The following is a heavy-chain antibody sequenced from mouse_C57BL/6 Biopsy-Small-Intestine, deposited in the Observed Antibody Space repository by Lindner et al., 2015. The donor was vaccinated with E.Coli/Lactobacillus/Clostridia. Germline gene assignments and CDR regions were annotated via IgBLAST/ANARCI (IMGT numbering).Heavy chain of an antibody. CDR3: ARPKLEGFAY. Sequence: VQLQESGAELARPGASVKMSCKASGYTFTSYTMHWVKQRPGQGLEWIGYINPSSGYTKYNQKFKGKATLTVDQSSSTAYMQLNSLTSEDSAVYYCARPKLEGFAYWGQGTLVTVSA. CDR2: INPSSGYT. CDR1: GYTFTSYT. J-gene: IGHJ3*01. V-gene: IGHV1-4*01.